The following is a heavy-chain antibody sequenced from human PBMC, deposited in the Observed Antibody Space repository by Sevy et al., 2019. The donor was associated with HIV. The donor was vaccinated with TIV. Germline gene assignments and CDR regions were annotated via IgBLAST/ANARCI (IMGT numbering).Heavy chain of an antibody. D-gene: IGHD2-21*02. J-gene: IGHJ3*02. CDR2: IYTSGST. CDR1: GGSVSRGSYY. CDR3: ARGGGNSFLDAFDI. Sequence: SETLSLTCTVSGGSVSRGSYYWSWIRQPAGKGLEWIGRIYTSGSTNYNPSLKSRVTISVDTSKNQFSLKLSSVTAADTAVYYCARGGGNSFLDAFDIWGQGTMVTVSS. V-gene: IGHV4-61*02.